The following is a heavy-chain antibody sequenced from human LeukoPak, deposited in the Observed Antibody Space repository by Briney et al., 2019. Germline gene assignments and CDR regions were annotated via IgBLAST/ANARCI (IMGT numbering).Heavy chain of an antibody. J-gene: IGHJ6*03. CDR3: AKDATFDYYYYMDV. Sequence: GGSLRLSCAASGFTFSSYGMHWVRQAPGKGLEWVAVISYDGSNKYYADSVKGRFTISRDNSKNTLYLQMNSLRAEDTAVYYCAKDATFDYYYYMDVWGKGTTVTVSS. V-gene: IGHV3-30*18. CDR1: GFTFSSYG. CDR2: ISYDGSNK.